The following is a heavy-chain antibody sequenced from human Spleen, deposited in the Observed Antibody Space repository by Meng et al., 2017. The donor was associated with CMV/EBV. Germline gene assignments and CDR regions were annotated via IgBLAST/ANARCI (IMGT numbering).Heavy chain of an antibody. V-gene: IGHV3-30*04. CDR1: GFTFSSDG. J-gene: IGHJ4*02. D-gene: IGHD3-16*02. CDR3: ARGWGVIEGADGY. CDR2: ISYDGSNK. Sequence: AASGFTFSSDGMHWVRQAPGKGLEWVAVISYDGSNKYYADSVKGRFTISRDNSKNTLYLQMNSLRAEDTAVYYCARGWGVIEGADGYWGQGTLVTVSS.